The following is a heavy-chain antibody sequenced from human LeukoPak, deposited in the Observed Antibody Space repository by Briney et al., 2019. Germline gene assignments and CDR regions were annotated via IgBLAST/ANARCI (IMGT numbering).Heavy chain of an antibody. CDR1: GFTFSRYS. Sequence: GGSLRLSCAASGFTFSRYSMNWVRQAPGKGLEWVSAISSSSSYIYYADSVKGRFTISRDNAKNSLYLQMNSLRAEDTAVYYCARDRVAVAGNYYYYYGMDVWGQGTTVTVSS. V-gene: IGHV3-21*01. CDR2: ISSSSSYI. D-gene: IGHD6-19*01. CDR3: ARDRVAVAGNYYYYYGMDV. J-gene: IGHJ6*02.